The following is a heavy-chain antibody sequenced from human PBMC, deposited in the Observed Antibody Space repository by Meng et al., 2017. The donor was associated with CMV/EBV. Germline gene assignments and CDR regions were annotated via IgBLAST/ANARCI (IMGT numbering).Heavy chain of an antibody. CDR2: IYYSGST. CDR3: ARAHIAVAGTSFDY. J-gene: IGHJ4*02. Sequence: SETLSLTCTVSGGSVSSGSYYWSWIRQPPGKGLEWIGYIYYSGSTNYNPSLKSRVTISVDTSKNQFSLKLSSVTAADTAVYCCARAHIAVAGTSFDYWGQGTLVTVSS. D-gene: IGHD6-19*01. CDR1: GGSVSSGSYY. V-gene: IGHV4-61*01.